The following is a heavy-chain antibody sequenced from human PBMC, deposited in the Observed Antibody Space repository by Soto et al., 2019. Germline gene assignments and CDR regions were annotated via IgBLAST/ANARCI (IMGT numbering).Heavy chain of an antibody. CDR1: GFTFSSYS. CDR3: AGWTSYYYDSSGYPEAP. D-gene: IGHD3-22*01. J-gene: IGHJ5*02. Sequence: TGGSLRLSCAASGFTFSSYSMNWVRQAPGKGLEWVSSISSSSSYIYYADSVKGRFTISRDNAKNSLYLQMNSLRAEDTAVYYCAGWTSYYYDSSGYPEAPWGQGTLVTVSS. V-gene: IGHV3-21*01. CDR2: ISSSSSYI.